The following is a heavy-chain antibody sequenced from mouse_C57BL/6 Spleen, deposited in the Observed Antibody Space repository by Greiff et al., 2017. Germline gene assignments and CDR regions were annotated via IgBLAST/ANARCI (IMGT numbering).Heavy chain of an antibody. J-gene: IGHJ2*01. CDR1: GFTFSSYA. V-gene: IGHV5-4*01. CDR3: AGDSCYYYDSSYGAFGY. Sequence: EVKLMESGGGLVKPGGSLKLSCAASGFTFSSYAMSWVRQTPEKRLEWVATISDGGSYTYYPDNVKGRFTISRDNAKNNLYLQMSQLKSEDTAMYYFAGDSCYYYDSSYGAFGYWGQGTTLTVSS. CDR2: ISDGGSYT. D-gene: IGHD1-1*01.